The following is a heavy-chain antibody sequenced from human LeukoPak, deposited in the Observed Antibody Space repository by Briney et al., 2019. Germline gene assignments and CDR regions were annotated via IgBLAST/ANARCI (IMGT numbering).Heavy chain of an antibody. Sequence: SETLSLTCAVYGGSFSGYYWSRIRQPPGKGLEWIGEINHSGSTNYNPSLKSRVTISVDTSKNQFSLKLSSVTAADTAVYYCARPLRLRWFPEAFDIWGQGTMVTVSS. V-gene: IGHV4-34*01. CDR3: ARPLRLRWFPEAFDI. D-gene: IGHD4-17*01. J-gene: IGHJ3*02. CDR2: INHSGST. CDR1: GGSFSGYY.